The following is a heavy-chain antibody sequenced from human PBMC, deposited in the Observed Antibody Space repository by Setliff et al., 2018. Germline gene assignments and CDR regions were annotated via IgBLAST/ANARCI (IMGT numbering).Heavy chain of an antibody. J-gene: IGHJ4*02. Sequence: PSETLSLTRTVSGGSISSGDYYWSWIRQPPGKGLEWTGFIYSSGSTYYNPSLKSRVSISVNTSKNQFSLKLSSVTAADTAVYYCARESRYYYDNLGTLDYWGQGTLVTVSS. CDR1: GGSISSGDYY. D-gene: IGHD3-22*01. CDR2: IYSSGST. CDR3: ARESRYYYDNLGTLDY. V-gene: IGHV4-30-4*08.